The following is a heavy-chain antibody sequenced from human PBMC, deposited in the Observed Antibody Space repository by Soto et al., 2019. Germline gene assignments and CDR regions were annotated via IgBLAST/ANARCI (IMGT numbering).Heavy chain of an antibody. CDR2: INHSGST. Sequence: NPSETLSLTCAVYGGSFSGYYWSRIRQPPGKGLEWIGEINHSGSTNYNPSLKSRVTISVDTSKNQFSLKLSSVTAADTAVYYCARGLLLWFGTKAFDIWGQGTMVTVSS. V-gene: IGHV4-34*01. CDR3: ARGLLLWFGTKAFDI. D-gene: IGHD3-10*01. CDR1: GGSFSGYY. J-gene: IGHJ3*02.